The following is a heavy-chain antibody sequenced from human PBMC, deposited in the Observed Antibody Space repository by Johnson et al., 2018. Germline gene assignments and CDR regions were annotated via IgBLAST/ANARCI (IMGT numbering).Heavy chain of an antibody. D-gene: IGHD2-21*02. V-gene: IGHV3-30-3*01. CDR3: ARLAYCGGGCYSFAFDI. Sequence: QVQLVQSGGGVVQPGRSLRLSCAASGFTFTTYSMHWVRQAPGKGLEWVAAISSDGINKYYEDSVKGRFTISRDNSKNTLFLQMNSLKAEDTAVYYCARLAYCGGGCYSFAFDIWCQGTMVTVSS. J-gene: IGHJ3*02. CDR2: ISSDGINK. CDR1: GFTFTTYS.